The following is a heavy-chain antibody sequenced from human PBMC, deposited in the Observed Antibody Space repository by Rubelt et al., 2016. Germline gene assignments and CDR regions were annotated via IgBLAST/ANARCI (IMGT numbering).Heavy chain of an antibody. CDR1: GGSITSSSYYY. CDR2: GYSGGST. J-gene: IGHJ5*02. V-gene: IGHV4-39*07. CDR3: ARGPMADP. Sequence: QLQLQESGPGLVRPSETLSLICTVSGGSITSSSYYYWGWIRQPPGKGLEWLGSGYSGGSTYYNPSLKSRGTISVDTSKNQFSLKLHSMTAADTAVYYCARGPMADPWGQGTLVTVSS. D-gene: IGHD5-24*01.